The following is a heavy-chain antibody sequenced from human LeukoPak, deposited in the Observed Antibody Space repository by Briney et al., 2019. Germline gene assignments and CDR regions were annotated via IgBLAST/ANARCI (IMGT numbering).Heavy chain of an antibody. Sequence: ASVKVSCKASGYTFTSYGISWVRQAPGQGLEWMGGIIPIFGTANYAQKFQGRVTITADESTSTAYMELSSLRSEDTAVYYCARVGWNGANSGRVLVGDYWGQGTLVTVSS. J-gene: IGHJ4*02. CDR1: GYTFTSYG. CDR2: IIPIFGTA. CDR3: ARVGWNGANSGRVLVGDY. V-gene: IGHV1-69*13. D-gene: IGHD4-23*01.